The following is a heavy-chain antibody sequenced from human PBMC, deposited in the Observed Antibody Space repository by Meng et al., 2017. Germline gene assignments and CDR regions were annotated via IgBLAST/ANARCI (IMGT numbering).Heavy chain of an antibody. CDR3: ARGTGRYDY. J-gene: IGHJ4*02. V-gene: IGHV7-4-1*02. CDR1: GYTFTSNA. D-gene: IGHD1-14*01. CDR2: INTNTGNP. Sequence: ASVKVSCKASGYTFTSNAMNWVRQAPRQGREWMGWINTNTGNPTYAQGFTGRFVFPLDTSVRTAYLQINSLTAEDTAVYYCARGTGRYDYWGQGTLVTVSS.